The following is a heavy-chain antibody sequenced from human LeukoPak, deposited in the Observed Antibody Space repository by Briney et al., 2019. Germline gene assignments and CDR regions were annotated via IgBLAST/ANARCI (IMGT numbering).Heavy chain of an antibody. CDR3: ARGDWSQYFFDY. J-gene: IGHJ4*02. D-gene: IGHD3-9*01. CDR2: ITNSGTTI. CDR1: GFTFSDYY. V-gene: IGHV3-11*04. Sequence: GGSLRLSRAASGFTFSDYYMGWIRQAPGKGLECVSYITNSGTTIYYANSVKGRFTISRDNAKNSLNLQMNSLRAEDTAVYYCARGDWSQYFFDYWGQGTLVTVSS.